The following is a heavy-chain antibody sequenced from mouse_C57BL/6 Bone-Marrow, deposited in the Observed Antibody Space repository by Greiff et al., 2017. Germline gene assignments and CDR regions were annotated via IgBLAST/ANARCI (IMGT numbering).Heavy chain of an antibody. V-gene: IGHV5-16*01. J-gene: IGHJ2*01. Sequence: EVMLVASEGGLVQPGSSMKLSCTASGFTFSDYYMAWVRQVPEKGLEWVANINYDGSSTYYLDSLKSRFIISRDNAKNILYLQMSSLKSEDTATYYCAREGITYYFDYWGQGTTLTVSS. CDR2: INYDGSST. D-gene: IGHD2-4*01. CDR3: AREGITYYFDY. CDR1: GFTFSDYY.